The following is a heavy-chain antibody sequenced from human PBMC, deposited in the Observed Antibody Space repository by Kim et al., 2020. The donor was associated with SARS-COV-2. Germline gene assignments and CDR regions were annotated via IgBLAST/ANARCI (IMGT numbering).Heavy chain of an antibody. CDR3: AKSYGQRNYFFDS. J-gene: IGHJ4*02. Sequence: ASVKVSCKAPEYSFIGYYIHWVRQAPGQGPEWMGWSNTNSGDTKYAQKFQGRVTITRDTSISTSYLELSRLRSDDTAMYYCAKSYGQRNYFFDSWGSVTL. CDR1: EYSFIGYY. CDR2: SNTNSGDT. D-gene: IGHD5-18*01. V-gene: IGHV1-2*02.